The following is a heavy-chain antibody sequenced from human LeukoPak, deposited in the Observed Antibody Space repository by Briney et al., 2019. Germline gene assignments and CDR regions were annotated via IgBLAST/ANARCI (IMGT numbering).Heavy chain of an antibody. Sequence: GGSLRLSCAASGFTFGSYWMHWVRQAPGKGLVWVSHINSDASITNYADSVKGLFTISRDNAKNTLYLQMNSLRAEDTAVYYCVRDQDGGFDYWGQGTVVTVSS. CDR2: INSDASIT. CDR3: VRDQDGGFDY. J-gene: IGHJ4*02. V-gene: IGHV3-74*01. CDR1: GFTFGSYW.